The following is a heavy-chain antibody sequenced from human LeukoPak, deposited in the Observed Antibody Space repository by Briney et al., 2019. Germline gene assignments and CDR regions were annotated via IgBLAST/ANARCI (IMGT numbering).Heavy chain of an antibody. Sequence: SETLSLTCAVYGGSFSGYYWSWIRQPPGKGLEWIGEINHSGSTNYNPSLKSRVTISVDTSKNQFSLKLSSVTAADTAVYYCAIRSYRLDYWGQGTLVTASS. J-gene: IGHJ4*02. D-gene: IGHD1-26*01. CDR3: AIRSYRLDY. CDR2: INHSGST. CDR1: GGSFSGYY. V-gene: IGHV4-34*01.